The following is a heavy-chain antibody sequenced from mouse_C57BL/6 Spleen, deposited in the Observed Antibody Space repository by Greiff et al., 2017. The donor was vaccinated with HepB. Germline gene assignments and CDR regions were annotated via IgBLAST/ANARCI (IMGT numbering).Heavy chain of an antibody. CDR1: GFTFSDYY. J-gene: IGHJ3*01. CDR2: INYDGSST. Sequence: EVQRVESEGGLVQPGSSMKLSCTASGFTFSDYYMAWVRQVPEKGLEWVANINYDGSSTYYLDSLKSRFIISRDNAKNILYLQMSSLKSEDTATYYCARGGDDYDGAWFAYWGQGTLVTVSA. V-gene: IGHV5-16*01. CDR3: ARGGDDYDGAWFAY. D-gene: IGHD2-4*01.